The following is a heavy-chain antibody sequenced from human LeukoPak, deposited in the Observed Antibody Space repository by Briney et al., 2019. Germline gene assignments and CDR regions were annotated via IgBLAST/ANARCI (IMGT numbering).Heavy chain of an antibody. D-gene: IGHD3-3*01. J-gene: IGHJ3*02. Sequence: SETLSLTCTVSGGSISSYYWSWIRQPPGKGLEWIGYIYYSGSTNYNPSLKSRVTISVDTSKNQFSLKLSSVTAADTAVYYCARSGEWNYDFWSAQLGDAFDIWGQGTMVTVSS. CDR3: ARSGEWNYDFWSAQLGDAFDI. CDR2: IYYSGST. V-gene: IGHV4-59*12. CDR1: GGSISSYY.